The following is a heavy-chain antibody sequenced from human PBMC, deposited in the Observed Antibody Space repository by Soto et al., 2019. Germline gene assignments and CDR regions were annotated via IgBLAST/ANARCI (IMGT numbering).Heavy chain of an antibody. D-gene: IGHD3-10*01. CDR2: ISYDGSNK. CDR3: AKRDYYGSGSYYPLYYYYYGMDV. V-gene: IGHV3-30*18. J-gene: IGHJ6*02. Sequence: QPGGSLRLSCAASGFTFSSYGMHWVRQAPGKGLEWVAVISYDGSNKYYADSVKGRFTISRDNSKNTLYLQMNSLRAEDTAVYYCAKRDYYGSGSYYPLYYYYYGMDVWGQGTTVTVSS. CDR1: GFTFSSYG.